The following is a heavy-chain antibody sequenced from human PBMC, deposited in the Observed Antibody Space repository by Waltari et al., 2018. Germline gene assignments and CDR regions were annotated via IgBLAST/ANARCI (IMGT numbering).Heavy chain of an antibody. CDR1: GGSINRSTYY. J-gene: IGHJ5*02. CDR3: ARHWKRNGYRFDP. CDR2: IYYSGRA. D-gene: IGHD5-12*01. V-gene: IGHV4-39*01. Sequence: QLLLQASGPGLVTPSETLSLTCTVSGGSINRSTYYWGWVRKSPVKGLEWIASIYYSGRAYYNPPLESRLTISGDTSKNQFSLRLYSVTAADTAVYYCARHWKRNGYRFDPWGQGTRVTVSA.